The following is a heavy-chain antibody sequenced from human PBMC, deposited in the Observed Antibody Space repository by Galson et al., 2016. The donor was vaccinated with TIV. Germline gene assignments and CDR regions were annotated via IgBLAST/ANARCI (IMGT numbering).Heavy chain of an antibody. V-gene: IGHV3-21*01. J-gene: IGHJ4*02. CDR1: GFTFSSYG. D-gene: IGHD3-3*01. Sequence: SLRLSCAASGFTFSSYGMSWVRQAPGRGLEWVSSISRSSNSIFYGDSVKGRFTISRDDAENSLYLHMNSLRADDTAVYYCARDYDFWSGHSWGYWGQGTLVTVSS. CDR2: ISRSSNSI. CDR3: ARDYDFWSGHSWGY.